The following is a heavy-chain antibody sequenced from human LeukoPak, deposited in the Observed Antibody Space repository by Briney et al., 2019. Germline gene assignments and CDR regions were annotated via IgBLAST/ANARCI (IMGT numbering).Heavy chain of an antibody. CDR3: ARNGQQTYYYDSSGYYPFDY. D-gene: IGHD3-22*01. J-gene: IGHJ4*02. CDR2: ISSSSSTI. V-gene: IGHV3-48*01. CDR1: GFTFSSYG. Sequence: GGSLRLSCAASGFTFSSYGMSWVRQAPGKGLEWVSYISSSSSTIYYADSVKGRFTISRDNAKNSLYLQMNSLRAEDTAVYYCARNGQQTYYYDSSGYYPFDYWGQGTLVTVSS.